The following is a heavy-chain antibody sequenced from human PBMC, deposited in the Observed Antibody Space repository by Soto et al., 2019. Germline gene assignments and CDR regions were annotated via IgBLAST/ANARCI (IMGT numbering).Heavy chain of an antibody. CDR1: GYTFTSYG. Sequence: ASVKVSCKASGYTFTSYGISWVRQAPGQGLEWMGWISAYNGNTNYAQKLQGRVTMTTDTSTSTAYMELRSLRSDDTAVYYCARGERELLPHDAFDIWGQGTMVTVSS. J-gene: IGHJ3*02. CDR2: ISAYNGNT. D-gene: IGHD1-26*01. CDR3: ARGERELLPHDAFDI. V-gene: IGHV1-18*04.